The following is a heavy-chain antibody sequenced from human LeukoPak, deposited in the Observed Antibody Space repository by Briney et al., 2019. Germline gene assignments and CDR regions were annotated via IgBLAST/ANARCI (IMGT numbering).Heavy chain of an antibody. CDR1: GFTFSNYA. CDR2: ISGSGGST. V-gene: IGHV3-23*01. Sequence: GGSLRLSCAASGFTFSNYAMSWVRQAPGKGLEWVSGISGSGGSTYYADSVKGRFTISRDSSKNTLYLQMNSLRAEDTAVYYCAKATSHCSGGSCYSSSDYWGQGTLVTVSS. D-gene: IGHD2-15*01. CDR3: AKATSHCSGGSCYSSSDY. J-gene: IGHJ4*02.